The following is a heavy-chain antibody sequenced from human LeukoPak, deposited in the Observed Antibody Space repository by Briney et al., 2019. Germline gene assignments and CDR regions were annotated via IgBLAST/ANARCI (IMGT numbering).Heavy chain of an antibody. CDR2: ISYDESNQ. J-gene: IGHJ3*02. D-gene: IGHD6-19*01. CDR1: GFTFSSYG. Sequence: PGGSLRLSCAASGFTFSSYGMNWVRQAPGKGLEWVAVISYDESNQYYAASVKGRFTISRDNSKNTVYLQMNSPRAEDTAVYYCARDRSGWFDAFDIWGQGTMVTVSS. V-gene: IGHV3-30*03. CDR3: ARDRSGWFDAFDI.